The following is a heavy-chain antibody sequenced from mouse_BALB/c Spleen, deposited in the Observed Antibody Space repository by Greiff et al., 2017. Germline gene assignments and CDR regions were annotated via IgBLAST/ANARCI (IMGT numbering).Heavy chain of an antibody. D-gene: IGHD1-3*01. Sequence: QVQLQQPGAELVRPGASVKLSCKASGYTFTSYWINWVKQRPGQGLEWIGNIYPSDSYTNYNQKFKDKATLTVDKSSSTAYMQLSSPTSEDSAVYYCTRSSYAMGYWGQGTSVTVSS. J-gene: IGHJ4*01. CDR2: IYPSDSYT. CDR1: GYTFTSYW. V-gene: IGHV1-69*02. CDR3: TRSSYAMGY.